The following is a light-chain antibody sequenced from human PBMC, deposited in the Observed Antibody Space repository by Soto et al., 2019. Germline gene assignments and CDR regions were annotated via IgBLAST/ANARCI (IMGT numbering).Light chain of an antibody. V-gene: IGKV3-20*01. CDR2: GAS. Sequence: EIVLTQSPATLSLSPGERVTLSCGPSQSVRGNYLAWYQQKPGQAPRLLIYGASSRATGIPDRFSGSGSGTDFTLTISRLEPEDFAVYYCQQYGSSPLTFGGGTMVDIK. J-gene: IGKJ4*01. CDR3: QQYGSSPLT. CDR1: QSVRGNY.